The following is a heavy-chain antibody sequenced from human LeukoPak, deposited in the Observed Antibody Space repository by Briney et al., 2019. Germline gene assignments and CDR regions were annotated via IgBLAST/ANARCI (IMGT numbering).Heavy chain of an antibody. Sequence: TSETLSLTCTVSGGSISSGSSYWGWIRQPPGKGLEWIGTIYYSGNAYYNPSLKSRVTISVDTSKNQFSLKLSSVTAADTAVYYCARGRLWGSSWYIHWFDPWGQGTLVTVSS. CDR2: IYYSGNA. V-gene: IGHV4-39*01. CDR3: ARGRLWGSSWYIHWFDP. CDR1: GGSISSGSSY. J-gene: IGHJ5*02. D-gene: IGHD6-13*01.